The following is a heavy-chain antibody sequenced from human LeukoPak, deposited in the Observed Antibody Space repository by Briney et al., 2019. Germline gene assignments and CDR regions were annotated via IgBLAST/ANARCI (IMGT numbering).Heavy chain of an antibody. CDR3: AHRLFVGGSWEGFDY. CDR1: GFSLRTDRVG. CDR2: IYWDDDK. D-gene: IGHD3-16*01. Sequence: SGPTLVNPTQTLTLTCTFSGFSLRTDRVGVGWIRQPPGKALEWLPLIYWDDDKRYGPSLKNRLTITKDTSKIQVVLTMTNMDPVDTATYYCAHRLFVGGSWEGFDYWGQGTLVTVSS. V-gene: IGHV2-5*05. J-gene: IGHJ4*02.